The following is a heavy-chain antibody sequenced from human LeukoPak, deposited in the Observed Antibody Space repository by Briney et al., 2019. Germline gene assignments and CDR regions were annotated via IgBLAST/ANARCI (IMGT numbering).Heavy chain of an antibody. CDR3: ARDTGYSYGYVWDY. V-gene: IGHV3-33*01. CDR2: IWYDGSNK. J-gene: IGHJ4*02. Sequence: GGSLRLSCAASGFTFSSYGMHWVRQAPGKGLEWVAVIWYDGSNKYYAGSVKGRFTISRDNSKNTLYLQMNSLRAEDTAVYYCARDTGYSYGYVWDYWGQGTLVTVSS. CDR1: GFTFSSYG. D-gene: IGHD5-18*01.